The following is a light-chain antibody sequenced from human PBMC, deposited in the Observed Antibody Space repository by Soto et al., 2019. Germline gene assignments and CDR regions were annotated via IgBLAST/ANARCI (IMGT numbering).Light chain of an antibody. CDR3: QQYGSSST. V-gene: IGKV3-20*01. Sequence: EIVMTQSPATLSVSPGERATLSFRASQSVSSNLAWYQQKPGQAPRLLIYGASSRATDIPDRFSGSGSGTDFTLTISRLEPEDFAVYYCQQYGSSSTFGQGTRLEI. CDR2: GAS. CDR1: QSVSSN. J-gene: IGKJ5*01.